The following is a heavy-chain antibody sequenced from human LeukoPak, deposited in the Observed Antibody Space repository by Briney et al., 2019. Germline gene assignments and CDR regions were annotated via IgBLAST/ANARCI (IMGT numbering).Heavy chain of an antibody. J-gene: IGHJ4*02. D-gene: IGHD3-22*01. CDR1: GYTFTGYY. V-gene: IGHV1-2*02. CDR2: INPNSGGT. CDR3: ARRRYYDSSGYYFDPFDY. Sequence: ASVKVSCKASGYTFTGYYMHWVRQAPGQGLEWMGWINPNSGGTNYAQKFQGRVTMTRDTPISTAYMELSRLRSDDTAVYYCARRRYYDSSGYYFDPFDYWGQGTLVTVSS.